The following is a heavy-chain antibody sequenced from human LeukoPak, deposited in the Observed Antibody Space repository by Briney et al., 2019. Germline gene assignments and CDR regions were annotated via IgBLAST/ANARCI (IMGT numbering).Heavy chain of an antibody. J-gene: IGHJ4*02. D-gene: IGHD2-2*01. CDR1: DDSINIHTYY. Sequence: SETLSLTCTVSDDSINIHTYYWGWIRQPPGKGLEWIGSIYYSGSTYYNPSLKSRVTISVDTSKNQFSLKLSSVTAADTAVYYCARDLGSTYGDYFDYWGQGTLVTVSS. CDR2: IYYSGST. CDR3: ARDLGSTYGDYFDY. V-gene: IGHV4-39*07.